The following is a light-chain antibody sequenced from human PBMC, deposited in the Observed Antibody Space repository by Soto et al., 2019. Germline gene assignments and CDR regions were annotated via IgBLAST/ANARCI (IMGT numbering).Light chain of an antibody. CDR1: SSDVGGFNY. Sequence: QSALTQPRSVSGSPGQSVTVSCTGTSSDVGGFNYVTWYQQHPGKAPKLVISDVNKRPSGVPDRFSGSKSGNTASLTISGLQAEDEADYSCCSFAGRIFVFGTGTKLTVL. J-gene: IGLJ1*01. CDR2: DVN. V-gene: IGLV2-11*02. CDR3: CSFAGRIFV.